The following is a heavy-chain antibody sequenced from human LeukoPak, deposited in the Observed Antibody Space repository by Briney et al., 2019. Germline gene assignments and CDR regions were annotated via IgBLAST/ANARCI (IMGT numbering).Heavy chain of an antibody. Sequence: GGSLRLSCSASGFTFSSYAMHWVRQAPGKGLEYVSAISSNGGSTYYADSVKGRFTISRDNSKNTLYLQMSSLRAGDTAVYYCVKDRVAGRDYYYGMDVWGKGTTVTVSS. CDR1: GFTFSSYA. D-gene: IGHD6-19*01. J-gene: IGHJ6*04. CDR3: VKDRVAGRDYYYGMDV. CDR2: ISSNGGST. V-gene: IGHV3-64D*06.